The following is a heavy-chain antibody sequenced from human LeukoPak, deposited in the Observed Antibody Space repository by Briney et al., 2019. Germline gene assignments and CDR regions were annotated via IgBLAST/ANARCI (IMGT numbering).Heavy chain of an antibody. CDR2: IYPGDSDT. Sequence: GESLKISCKGSGYSFTSYWIGWVRQVPGKGLEWMGIIYPGDSDTRYSPSFQGQVTISADKSISTVYLQWSSLKASDTAMYYCARGSAVIAVALVEDWFDPWGQGTLVTVSS. V-gene: IGHV5-51*01. CDR1: GYSFTSYW. D-gene: IGHD6-19*01. J-gene: IGHJ5*02. CDR3: ARGSAVIAVALVEDWFDP.